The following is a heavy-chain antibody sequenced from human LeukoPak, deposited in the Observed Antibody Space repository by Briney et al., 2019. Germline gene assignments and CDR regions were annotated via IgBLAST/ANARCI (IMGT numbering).Heavy chain of an antibody. J-gene: IGHJ4*02. V-gene: IGHV3-48*02. CDR3: ARDEGRPYYDFWSGYGYLGY. CDR2: ISSSSSTI. Sequence: GGSLRLSCAASGFTFSSYSMNWVRRAPGKGLEWVSYISSSSSTIYYADSVKGRFTISRDNAKNSLYLQMNSLRDEDTAVYYCARDEGRPYYDFWSGYGYLGYWGQGTLVTVSS. CDR1: GFTFSSYS. D-gene: IGHD3-3*01.